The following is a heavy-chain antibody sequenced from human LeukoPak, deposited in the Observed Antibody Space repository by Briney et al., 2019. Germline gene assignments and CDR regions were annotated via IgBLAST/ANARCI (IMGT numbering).Heavy chain of an antibody. CDR2: ISAYNGNT. CDR1: GYTFTSYG. J-gene: IGHJ4*02. Sequence: ASVTVSCTASGYTFTSYGISWVRQAPGQGLEWMGWISAYNGNTNYAQKLQGRVTMTTDTSTSTAYMELRSLRSDDTAVYYCARDRDPLIAAAIDYWGQGTLVTVSS. D-gene: IGHD6-25*01. CDR3: ARDRDPLIAAAIDY. V-gene: IGHV1-18*01.